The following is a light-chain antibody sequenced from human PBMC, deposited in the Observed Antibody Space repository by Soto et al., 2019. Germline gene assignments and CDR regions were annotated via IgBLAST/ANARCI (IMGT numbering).Light chain of an antibody. CDR3: QEYGISLPT. CDR1: QSFRGL. J-gene: IGKJ1*01. CDR2: AAS. V-gene: IGKV3-20*01. Sequence: EVVMTQSPLTLSISKGERATLSYRASQSFRGLLAWYQQKPGQAPRLLIYAASSRATGIPDRFSGGGSGTDFTLTICRLEPEDFALYCCQEYGISLPTFGQVTKV.